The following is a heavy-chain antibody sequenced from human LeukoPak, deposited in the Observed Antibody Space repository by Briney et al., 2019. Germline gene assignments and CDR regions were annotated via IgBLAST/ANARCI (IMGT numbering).Heavy chain of an antibody. D-gene: IGHD3-10*01. V-gene: IGHV3-30*02. CDR3: ARESPNYYGSGNSYYYYMDV. J-gene: IGHJ6*03. CDR1: GFTVSSYG. CDR2: IRYDGSNK. Sequence: GGSLRPSCAASGFTVSSYGMHSVRHAPGKGLEWVAFIRYDGSNKYYATSVKGRFPISRDNSKNTLYLQMNSLRAEDTAVYYCARESPNYYGSGNSYYYYMDVWGKGTTVTISS.